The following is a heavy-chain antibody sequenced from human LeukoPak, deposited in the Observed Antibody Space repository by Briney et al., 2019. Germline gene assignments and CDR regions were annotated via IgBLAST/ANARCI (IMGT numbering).Heavy chain of an antibody. V-gene: IGHV4-59*12. J-gene: IGHJ5*02. CDR1: GGSISSYY. Sequence: SETLSLTCTVSGGSISSYYWSWIRQPPGKGLEWIGYVSYSGSTNYNPSLKSRVTISADTSKNQFSLKLSSVTAADTAVYYCAKNGQSGFSFDPWGQGTLVTVSS. CDR2: VSYSGST. D-gene: IGHD2-8*01. CDR3: AKNGQSGFSFDP.